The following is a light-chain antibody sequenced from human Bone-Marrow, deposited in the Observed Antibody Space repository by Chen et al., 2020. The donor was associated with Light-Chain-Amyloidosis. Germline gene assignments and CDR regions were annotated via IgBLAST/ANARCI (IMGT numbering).Light chain of an antibody. CDR3: CSYAGIYWV. V-gene: IGLV2-11*01. CDR2: DVS. Sequence: QSALTQPRSVSGSPGQSVTISCTGTSRDVGGYDSVYWYQQYPGKAPKLMIYDVSKRPSGVPQRFSASRSGNTASLTISGLQAEDEADYYCCSYAGIYWVFGGGTKLTVL. J-gene: IGLJ3*02. CDR1: SRDVGGYDS.